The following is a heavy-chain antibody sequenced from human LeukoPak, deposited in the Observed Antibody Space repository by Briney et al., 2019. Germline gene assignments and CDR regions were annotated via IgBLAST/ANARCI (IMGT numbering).Heavy chain of an antibody. CDR1: GFTFTGYS. J-gene: IGHJ4*02. CDR3: ARGTTGGYSPSH. V-gene: IGHV3-21*01. CDR2: ISGSSSYT. D-gene: IGHD2-21*01. Sequence: GGSLRLPCAASGFTFTGYSMNWVRQAPGKGLEWVSSISGSSSYTFYADSVRGRFTISRDNAKNSVSLQMNSLRAEDTAVYYRARGTTGGYSPSHWGQGTLVTVSS.